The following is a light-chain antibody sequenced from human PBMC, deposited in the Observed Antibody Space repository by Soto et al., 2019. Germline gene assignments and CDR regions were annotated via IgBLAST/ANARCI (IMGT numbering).Light chain of an antibody. CDR2: GSS. CDR1: SSNIGAGHV. J-gene: IGLJ2*01. Sequence: QLVLTQPPSVSGAPGQRVTISCTGSSSNIGAGHVVHWYQQFPGRAPNLLIYGSSNRPSGVPDRFSGSKSGTSASLAITGLQAEDEADYYCQSYDNTLSASVFGGGTKVTVL. V-gene: IGLV1-40*01. CDR3: QSYDNTLSASV.